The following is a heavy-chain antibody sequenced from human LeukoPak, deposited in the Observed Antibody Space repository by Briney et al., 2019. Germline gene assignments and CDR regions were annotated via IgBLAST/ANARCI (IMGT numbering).Heavy chain of an antibody. CDR1: GYTFTSYD. V-gene: IGHV1-8*01. Sequence: ASVKLSCKASGYTFTSYDINWVRQATGQGLEWMGWMKPNSGNTGYAQKFQGRVTMTRNTSISTAYMELSSLRSEDTAVYYCARAIYCSSTSCYTSGFDPWGQGTLVTVSS. CDR3: ARAIYCSSTSCYTSGFDP. J-gene: IGHJ5*02. D-gene: IGHD2-2*02. CDR2: MKPNSGNT.